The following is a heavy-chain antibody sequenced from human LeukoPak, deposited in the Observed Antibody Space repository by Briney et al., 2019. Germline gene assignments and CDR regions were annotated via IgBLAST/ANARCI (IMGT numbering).Heavy chain of an antibody. CDR3: ARADGSYYAGYFDY. CDR1: GFTFSSYG. D-gene: IGHD1-26*01. CDR2: IWYDGSNK. Sequence: PGGSLRLSCAASGFTFSSYGMHWVRQAPGKGLEWVAVIWYDGSNKYYADSVKGRFTISRDNSKNTLYLQMNSLRAEDTAVYHCARADGSYYAGYFDYWGQGTLVTVSS. J-gene: IGHJ4*02. V-gene: IGHV3-33*01.